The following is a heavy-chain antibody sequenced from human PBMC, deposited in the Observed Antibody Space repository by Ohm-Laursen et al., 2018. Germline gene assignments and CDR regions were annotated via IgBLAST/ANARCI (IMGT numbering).Heavy chain of an antibody. CDR3: ARVGVGATYADY. Sequence: SLRLSCTASGFTFSSYGMHWVRQAPGKGLEWVAVIWYDGSNKYYADSVKGRFTISRDNSKNTLYLQMNSLRAEDTAVYYCARVGVGATYADYWGQGTLVTVSS. CDR2: IWYDGSNK. D-gene: IGHD1-26*01. V-gene: IGHV3-33*01. CDR1: GFTFSSYG. J-gene: IGHJ4*02.